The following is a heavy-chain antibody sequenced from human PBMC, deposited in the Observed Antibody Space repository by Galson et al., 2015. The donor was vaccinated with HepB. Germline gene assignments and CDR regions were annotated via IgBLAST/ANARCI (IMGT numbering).Heavy chain of an antibody. D-gene: IGHD3-16*02. CDR3: AKAAGGSHRSYYFDY. V-gene: IGHV3-23*01. Sequence: SLRLSCAASGFTFSCCAMTWVRQTPGKGLEWISLIHNDGETTQHADSVKGRFSISRDNSKNEVSLRMNSLRAEDTAVYFCAKAAGGSHRSYYFDYWGQGTTVTVSS. J-gene: IGHJ4*02. CDR2: IHNDGETT. CDR1: GFTFSCCA.